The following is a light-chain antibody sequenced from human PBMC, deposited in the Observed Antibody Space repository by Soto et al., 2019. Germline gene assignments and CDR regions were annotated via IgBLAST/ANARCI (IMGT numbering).Light chain of an antibody. CDR3: SSYTTTGTQV. CDR1: SSDVGGFDY. CDR2: DVS. V-gene: IGLV2-14*03. J-gene: IGLJ1*01. Sequence: QSALTQPASVSGSPGQSITISCTGTSSDVGGFDYVSWYQQHPGKVPKLVIFDVSNRPSGVSDRFSGSKSGNTASLTISGLQAEDEADYYCSSYTTTGTQVFGTGTKVTVL.